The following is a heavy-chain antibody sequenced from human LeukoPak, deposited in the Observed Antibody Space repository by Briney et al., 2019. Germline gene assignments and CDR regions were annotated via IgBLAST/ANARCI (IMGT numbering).Heavy chain of an antibody. CDR1: GFTFSSYG. J-gene: IGHJ4*02. CDR2: IWYDGSNK. D-gene: IGHD1-26*01. CDR3: AKGGKWDVTPFDY. V-gene: IGHV3-33*06. Sequence: PGRSLRLSCAASGFTFSSYGMHWVRQAPGKGLEWVAVIWYDGSNKYYADSVKGRFTVSRDNSKNTLYLQMNSLRAEDTAVYYCAKGGKWDVTPFDYWGQGTLVTVSS.